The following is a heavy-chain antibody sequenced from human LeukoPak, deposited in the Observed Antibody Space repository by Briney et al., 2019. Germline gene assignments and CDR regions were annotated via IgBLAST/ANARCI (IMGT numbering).Heavy chain of an antibody. V-gene: IGHV4-30-4*01. Sequence: SQTLSLTCTVSGGSISSGDYYWSWIRQPPGKGLEWIGYIHYSGSTYYNPSLKSRVTISVDTSKNQFSLKLSSVTAADTAVYYCARRGAWYSSSWYARLGNWFDPWGQGTLVTVSS. CDR3: ARRGAWYSSSWYARLGNWFDP. J-gene: IGHJ5*02. CDR2: IHYSGST. D-gene: IGHD6-13*01. CDR1: GGSISSGDYY.